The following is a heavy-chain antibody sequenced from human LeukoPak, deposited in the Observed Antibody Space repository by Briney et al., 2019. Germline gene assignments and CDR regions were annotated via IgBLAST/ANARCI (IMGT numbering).Heavy chain of an antibody. D-gene: IGHD6-13*01. Sequence: GYIYYSGSTNYNPSLKSRVTISVDTSKNQFSLKLSSVTAADTAVYYCARDRTAAAHFDYWGQGTLVTVSS. J-gene: IGHJ4*02. CDR3: ARDRTAAAHFDY. V-gene: IGHV4-59*01. CDR2: IYYSGST.